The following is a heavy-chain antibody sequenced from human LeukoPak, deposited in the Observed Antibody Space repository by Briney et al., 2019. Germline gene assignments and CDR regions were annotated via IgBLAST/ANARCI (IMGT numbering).Heavy chain of an antibody. CDR3: ARDTPAGGIAARQRGWNYFDY. Sequence: GGSLRLSCAASGFTFSNYAMSWVRQAPGKGLEWVANIKQDGSEKYYVDSVKGRFTISRDNAKNSLYLQMNSLRAEDTAVYYCARDTPAGGIAARQRGWNYFDYWGQGTLVTVSS. CDR1: GFTFSNYA. D-gene: IGHD6-6*01. V-gene: IGHV3-7*01. CDR2: IKQDGSEK. J-gene: IGHJ4*02.